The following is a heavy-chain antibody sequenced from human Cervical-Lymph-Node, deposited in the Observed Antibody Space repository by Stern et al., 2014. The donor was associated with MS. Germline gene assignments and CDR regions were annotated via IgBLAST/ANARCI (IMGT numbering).Heavy chain of an antibody. D-gene: IGHD1-26*01. J-gene: IGHJ4*02. Sequence: QVQLMQSGSELKKPGASVKVSCKTSGYSFTTSALNWVRQAPGQGLEWMGWINTNTGDPLYAQAFAGRFVFSLDTSVRTAYLQINILKPEDSAIYYCATQGASGFGVSPTGYWGQGTLVTVSS. V-gene: IGHV7-4-1*02. CDR1: GYSFTTSA. CDR2: INTNTGDP. CDR3: ATQGASGFGVSPTGY.